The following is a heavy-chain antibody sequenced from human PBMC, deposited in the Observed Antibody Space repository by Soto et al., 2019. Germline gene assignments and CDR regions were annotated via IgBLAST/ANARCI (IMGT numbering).Heavy chain of an antibody. CDR1: GGTFSSYA. CDR3: ARSHSSGLQDYYYYYGMDV. D-gene: IGHD6-19*01. V-gene: IGHV1-69*13. Sequence: ASVKVSCKASGGTFSSYAISWVRQAPGQGLEWMGGIIPIFGTANYAQKFQGGVTITADESTSTAYMELSSLRSEDTAVYYCARSHSSGLQDYYYYYGMDVWGQGTTVTVS. J-gene: IGHJ6*02. CDR2: IIPIFGTA.